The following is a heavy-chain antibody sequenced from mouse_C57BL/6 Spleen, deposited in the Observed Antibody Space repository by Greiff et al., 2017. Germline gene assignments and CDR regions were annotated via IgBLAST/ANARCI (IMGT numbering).Heavy chain of an antibody. Sequence: VQLQQSGAELARPGASVKLSCKASGYTFTSYGISWVKQRTGQGLEWIGEIYPRSGNTYYNEKFKGKATLTADKSSSTAYMELRSLTSEDSAVYFCAREGDSSGYEAWFAYWGQGTLVTVSA. CDR1: GYTFTSYG. CDR3: AREGDSSGYEAWFAY. CDR2: IYPRSGNT. D-gene: IGHD3-2*02. J-gene: IGHJ3*01. V-gene: IGHV1-81*01.